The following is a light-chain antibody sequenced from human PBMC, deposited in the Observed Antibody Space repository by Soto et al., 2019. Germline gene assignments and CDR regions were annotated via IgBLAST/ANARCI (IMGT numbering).Light chain of an antibody. CDR1: QSLVYSDGNSY. V-gene: IGKV2-30*01. CDR3: MQATHWPPMYT. CDR2: QVS. J-gene: IGKJ2*01. Sequence: DVVMTQSPLSLSVTLGQPASISCRSSQSLVYSDGNSYFNWFQQTPGQSPRRLFYQVSNRASGAQCRFIGSGSAADFTLIISRVEAEDVAVSYCMQATHWPPMYTFGQGTKLDIK.